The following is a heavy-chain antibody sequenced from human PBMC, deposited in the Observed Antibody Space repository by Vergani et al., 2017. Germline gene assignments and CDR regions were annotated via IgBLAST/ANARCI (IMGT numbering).Heavy chain of an antibody. CDR1: GFTFSSYS. CDR3: AREPGGNQSRALMYDY. V-gene: IGHV3-21*01. J-gene: IGHJ4*02. D-gene: IGHD4-23*01. CDR2: ISSSSSYI. Sequence: EVQLVESGGDLVKPGGSLRLSCAASGFTFSSYSMNWVRQAPGKGLEWVSSISSSSSYIYYADSVKGRFTISRDNAMNSLYLQMNSLRAEDTAVYYCAREPGGNQSRALMYDYWGQGTLVTVSS.